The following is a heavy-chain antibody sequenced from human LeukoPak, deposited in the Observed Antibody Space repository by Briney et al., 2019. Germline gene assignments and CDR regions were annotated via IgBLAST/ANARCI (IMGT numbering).Heavy chain of an antibody. CDR3: ARGRLVGATIDY. CDR2: MNPKSGNT. Sequence: ASVKVSCKASGYTFTGYYMHWVRQAPGQGLEWMGWMNPKSGNTGYAQKFQGRVTMTRNTSISTAYMELSSLRSEDTAVYYCARGRLVGATIDYWGQGTLVTVSS. D-gene: IGHD1-26*01. J-gene: IGHJ4*02. CDR1: GYTFTGYY. V-gene: IGHV1-8*02.